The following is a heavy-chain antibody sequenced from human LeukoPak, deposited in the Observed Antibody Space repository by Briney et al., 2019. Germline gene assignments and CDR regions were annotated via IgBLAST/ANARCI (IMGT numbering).Heavy chain of an antibody. D-gene: IGHD3-10*01. CDR2: IYYSGST. V-gene: IGHV4-31*03. Sequence: PSQTLSLTCTVSGGSISSGNYYWSWIRQYPGKGLEWIGYIYYSGSTYYNPSLKSRVTISVDTSKNQFSLKLSSVTAADTAVYYCASARGVMVRGVISGGALHIWGQGTMVTVSS. CDR3: ASARGVMVRGVISGGALHI. CDR1: GGSISSGNYY. J-gene: IGHJ3*02.